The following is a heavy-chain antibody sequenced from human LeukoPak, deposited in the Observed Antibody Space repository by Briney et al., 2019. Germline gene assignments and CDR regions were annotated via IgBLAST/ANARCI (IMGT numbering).Heavy chain of an antibody. D-gene: IGHD3-22*01. CDR3: ARSSTFYDSSGYTLPFDY. CDR1: GYSFPSYW. V-gene: IGHV5-51*01. Sequence: GESLKLSCEGSGYSFPSYWVAWVRQMPGKGLECMGIIYPGDPDTRYSPSFQGQDTISAAKSFSTAYLQWSNLKASDTAMYYCARSSTFYDSSGYTLPFDYWGQGTLVTVSS. CDR2: IYPGDPDT. J-gene: IGHJ4*02.